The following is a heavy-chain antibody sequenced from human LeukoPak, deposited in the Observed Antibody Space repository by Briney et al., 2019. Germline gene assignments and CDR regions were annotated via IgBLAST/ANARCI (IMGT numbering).Heavy chain of an antibody. CDR1: GYTFTGYY. CDR2: INPNSGGT. J-gene: IGHJ4*02. D-gene: IGHD3-9*01. CDR3: AVRLVTGLGFDY. V-gene: IGHV1-2*02. Sequence: GASVKVSCKASGYTFTGYYMHWVRQAPGQGLEWMGWINPNSGGTNYAQKFQGRATMTRDTSIGTAYMELSRLRSDDTAVYYCAVRLVTGLGFDYWGQGTLVTVSS.